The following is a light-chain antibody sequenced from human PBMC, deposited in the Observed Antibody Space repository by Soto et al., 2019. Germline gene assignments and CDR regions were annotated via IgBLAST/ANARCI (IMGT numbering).Light chain of an antibody. V-gene: IGKV2-28*01. CDR1: QSLLHSNGYNY. CDR2: LGS. CDR3: MQALQTPWT. J-gene: IGKJ1*01. Sequence: DIVMTQSPLSLPVTPGEPASISCRSSQSLLHSNGYNYLDWYLQKPGQSPQLLIYLGSNRASGVPGRVRGSWFGKDFTMKISRGEGEDVGVYYCMQALQTPWTFGQGTKVEIK.